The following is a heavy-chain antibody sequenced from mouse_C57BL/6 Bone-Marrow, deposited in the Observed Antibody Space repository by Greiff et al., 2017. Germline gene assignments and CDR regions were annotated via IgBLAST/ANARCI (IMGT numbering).Heavy chain of an antibody. V-gene: IGHV5-9-1*02. CDR2: ISSGGDYI. D-gene: IGHD1-1*01. J-gene: IGHJ4*01. CDR1: GFTFSSYA. CDR3: TRFITTVVAPYAMDY. Sequence: EVMLVESGEGLVKPGGSLKLSCAASGFTFSSYAMSWVRQTPEKRLEWVAYISSGGDYIYYADTVKGRFTISRDNARNTLYLQMSSLKSEDTAMYYCTRFITTVVAPYAMDYWGQGTSVTVSS.